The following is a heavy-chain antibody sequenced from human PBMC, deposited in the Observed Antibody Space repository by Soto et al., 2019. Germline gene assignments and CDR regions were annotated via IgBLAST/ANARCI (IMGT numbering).Heavy chain of an antibody. D-gene: IGHD6-13*01. J-gene: IGHJ6*02. CDR3: AAGGAAAGRGRFSYYYGMDV. CDR1: GFTFTSSA. V-gene: IGHV1-58*01. CDR2: IVVGSGNA. Sequence: SVKVSCKASGFTFTSSAVQWVRQARGQRLEWIGWIVVGSGNANYAQKFQERVTIARDMSTSTAYMELSSLRSEDTAVYYCAAGGAAAGRGRFSYYYGMDVWGQGTTVTVSS.